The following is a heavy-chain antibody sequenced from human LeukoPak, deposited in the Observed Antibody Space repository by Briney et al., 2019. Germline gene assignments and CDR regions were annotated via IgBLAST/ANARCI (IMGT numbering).Heavy chain of an antibody. CDR3: ARDQKETLYYDSSGYCDY. D-gene: IGHD3-22*01. CDR1: GFTVSSNY. CDR2: IYSGGST. V-gene: IGHV3-53*01. J-gene: IGHJ4*02. Sequence: GGSLRLSCAASGFTVSSNYMSWVRQAPGKGLEWVSVIYSGGSTYYADSVKGRFTISRDNSKNTLYLQMNSLRAEDTAVYYCARDQKETLYYDSSGYCDYWGQGTLVTVSS.